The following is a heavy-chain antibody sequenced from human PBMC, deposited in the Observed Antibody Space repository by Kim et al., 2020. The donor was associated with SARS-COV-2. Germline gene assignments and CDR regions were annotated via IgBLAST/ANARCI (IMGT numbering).Heavy chain of an antibody. J-gene: IGHJ1*01. CDR1: GFTFSSYA. V-gene: IGHV3-23*01. D-gene: IGHD3-22*01. CDR3: AKRDYYDSNGFAVLFQH. Sequence: GGSLRLSCAASGFTFSSYAMSWVRQAPGKGLEWVSCITGTGGATYYADSAKGRFTISSDNSKNTLFLQMNSLRAEDTAVYYCAKRDYYDSNGFAVLFQHWGQGTRVTVSS. CDR2: ITGTGGAT.